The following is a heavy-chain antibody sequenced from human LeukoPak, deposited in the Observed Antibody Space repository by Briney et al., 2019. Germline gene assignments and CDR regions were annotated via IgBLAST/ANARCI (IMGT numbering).Heavy chain of an antibody. V-gene: IGHV1-2*02. CDR3: AGVWCSSTSCYLDY. Sequence: ASVKVSCKASGYTFTGYYMHWVRQAPGQGLEWMGWINPNSGGTNYAQKFQGRVTMTRDTSISTAYMELSRLRSDDTAVYYCAGVWCSSTSCYLDYWGQGTLVTVSS. J-gene: IGHJ4*02. CDR2: INPNSGGT. CDR1: GYTFTGYY. D-gene: IGHD2-2*01.